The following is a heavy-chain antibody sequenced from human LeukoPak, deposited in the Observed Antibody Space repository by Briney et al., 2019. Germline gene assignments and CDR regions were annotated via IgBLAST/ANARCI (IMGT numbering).Heavy chain of an antibody. CDR2: ISYDGSNK. V-gene: IGHV3-30-3*01. CDR1: GFTFSSYA. D-gene: IGHD4-17*01. Sequence: QTGGSLRLSGAASGFTFSSYAMHWVRQAPGKGLEWVAVISYDGSNKYYADSVKGRFTISRDNSKNTLYLQMNSLRAEDMAVYYCARGFRGTTVTSMDVWGQGTTVTVSS. CDR3: ARGFRGTTVTSMDV. J-gene: IGHJ6*02.